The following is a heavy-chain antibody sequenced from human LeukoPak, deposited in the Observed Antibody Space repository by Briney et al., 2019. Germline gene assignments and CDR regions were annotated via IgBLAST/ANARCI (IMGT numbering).Heavy chain of an antibody. CDR2: LQNHGGDI. CDR1: GFTFSNYG. Sequence: GGSLRLSCAASGFTFSNYGMHWVRQAPDKGLEWVAFLQNHGGDIHYADSVKGRFTISRDNSKNMLYLQMNSLRTEDTAVYYCAGDFDYWGQGTLVTVSS. CDR3: AGDFDY. J-gene: IGHJ4*02. V-gene: IGHV3-30*02.